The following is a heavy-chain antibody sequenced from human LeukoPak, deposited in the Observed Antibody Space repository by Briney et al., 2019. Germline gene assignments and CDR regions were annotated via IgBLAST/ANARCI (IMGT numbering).Heavy chain of an antibody. D-gene: IGHD3-10*01. V-gene: IGHV3-30*18. CDR1: GFTFSSYG. CDR2: ISYDGSNK. CDR3: AKDDLRYYYGSGSYFDY. Sequence: GGSLRLSCAASGFTFSSYGMHWVRQAPGKGLEGVAVISYDGSNKYYADSVKGRFTISRDNSKNTLYLQMNSLRAGDTAVYYCAKDDLRYYYGSGSYFDYWGQGTLVTVSS. J-gene: IGHJ4*02.